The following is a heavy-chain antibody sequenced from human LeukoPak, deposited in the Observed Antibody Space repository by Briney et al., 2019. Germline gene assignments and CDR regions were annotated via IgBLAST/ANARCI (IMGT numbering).Heavy chain of an antibody. D-gene: IGHD1-26*01. CDR2: IKQDGSEK. CDR3: ARDPYSGSYGDYYYYYMDV. CDR1: GFTFSSSW. Sequence: PGGSLRLSCVASGFTFSSSWMSWVRQAPGKGLEWVANIKQDGSEKYYVDSVKGRFTISRDNARNSLYLQMNSLRAEDTAVYYCARDPYSGSYGDYYYYYMDVWGKGTTVTISS. V-gene: IGHV3-7*01. J-gene: IGHJ6*03.